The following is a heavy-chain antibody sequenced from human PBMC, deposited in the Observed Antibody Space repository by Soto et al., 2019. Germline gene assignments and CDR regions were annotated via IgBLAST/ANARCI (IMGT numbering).Heavy chain of an antibody. Sequence: DWSWIRQHPGKGLEWIGYIYYSGSTYYNPSLKSRVTISVDTSKNQFSLKLSSVTAADTAVYYCARDSHHPHSSGWYPPYGMDVWGQGTTVTVSS. CDR2: IYYSGST. CDR1: D. CDR3: ARDSHHPHSSGWYPPYGMDV. D-gene: IGHD6-19*01. V-gene: IGHV4-31*02. J-gene: IGHJ6*02.